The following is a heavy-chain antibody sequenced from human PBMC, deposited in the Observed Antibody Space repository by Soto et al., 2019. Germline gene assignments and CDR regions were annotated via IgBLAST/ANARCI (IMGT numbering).Heavy chain of an antibody. J-gene: IGHJ3*01. CDR3: ARQIGDDPFDV. Sequence: LSLTCTVSGGSISTYYWTWIRQSPGNGLVWIGYIYRTGSTHYNPSLNSRVAISLDTSRNKFSLKLNSVTAADTAVYFCARQIGDDPFDVWGQGTMVT. CDR2: IYRTGST. D-gene: IGHD3-3*01. V-gene: IGHV4-59*01. CDR1: GGSISTYY.